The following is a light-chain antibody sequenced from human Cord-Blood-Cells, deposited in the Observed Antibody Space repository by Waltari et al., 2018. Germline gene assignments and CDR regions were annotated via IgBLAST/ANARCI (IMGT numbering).Light chain of an antibody. CDR1: SSYIGSIT. Sequence: QSVLTQPPSASGTPGQRVILSCSGHSSYIGSITVNSYQQLPEPAPKLLIYSNNQRPSRVLYRFSGFKSGTSASLAISWLQSEDEADYYCASWDDSLNGPVFGGGTKLTVL. CDR3: ASWDDSLNGPV. J-gene: IGLJ3*02. V-gene: IGLV1-44*01. CDR2: SNN.